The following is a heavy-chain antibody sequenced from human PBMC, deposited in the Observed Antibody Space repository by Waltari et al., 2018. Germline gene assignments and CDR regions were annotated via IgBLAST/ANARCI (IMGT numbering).Heavy chain of an antibody. Sequence: QVHLVESGGGVVQPGRSLRLSCAASGFTFSLYSMNWVRQARGKGLGCVAVSSGDGTNQYYADSVKGRVTVSRDNSLNTVFLQMNTLRPEDTALYYCARRSSTGVFRALDVWGQGTMVSVSS. CDR2: SSGDGTNQ. D-gene: IGHD6-25*01. V-gene: IGHV3-30*14. J-gene: IGHJ3*01. CDR1: GFTFSLYS. CDR3: ARRSSTGVFRALDV.